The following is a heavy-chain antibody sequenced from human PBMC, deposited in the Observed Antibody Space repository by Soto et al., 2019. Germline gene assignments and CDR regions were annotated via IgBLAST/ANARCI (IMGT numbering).Heavy chain of an antibody. Sequence: QVQLVQSGAEVKKPGSSVKVSCKASGGTFSSYAISWVRQAPGQGLEWMGGIIPIFGTANYAQKFQGRVTHTADQIKRNCQEAKRSSRTEGWPVYYCATRGSRSRGADYWGQGTLVTVSS. CDR2: IIPIFGTA. V-gene: IGHV1-69*01. CDR3: ATRGSRSRGADY. CDR1: GGTFSSYA. J-gene: IGHJ4*02. D-gene: IGHD6-6*01.